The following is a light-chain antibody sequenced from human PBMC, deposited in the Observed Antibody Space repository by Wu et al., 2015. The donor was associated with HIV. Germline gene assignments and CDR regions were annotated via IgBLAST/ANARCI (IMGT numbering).Light chain of an antibody. J-gene: IGKJ1*01. CDR1: QSLGSN. CDR3: QQRTKWLGT. Sequence: EIVLTQSPATLSLHPGERATLSCRATQSLGSNLAWYQQRRGQAPRLLIQDTFYRAAGVPARFRGTGSETNFALTITSLEPEDFAVYYCQQRTKWLGTFGQGTTVEL. V-gene: IGKV3-11*01. CDR2: DTF.